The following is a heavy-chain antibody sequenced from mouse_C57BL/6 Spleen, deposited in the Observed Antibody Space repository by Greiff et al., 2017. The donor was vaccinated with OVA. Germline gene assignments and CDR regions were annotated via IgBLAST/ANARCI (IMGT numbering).Heavy chain of an antibody. CDR3: ARKGGYYDYDIFDY. CDR1: GYTFTSYW. Sequence: VQLQQPGAELVKPGASVKLSCKASGYTFTSYWMHWVKQRPGQGLEWIGMIHPNSGSTNYNEKFKSKATLTVDKSSSTAYMQLSSLTSEDSAVYYCARKGGYYDYDIFDYWGQGTTLTVSS. D-gene: IGHD2-4*01. J-gene: IGHJ2*01. V-gene: IGHV1-64*01. CDR2: IHPNSGST.